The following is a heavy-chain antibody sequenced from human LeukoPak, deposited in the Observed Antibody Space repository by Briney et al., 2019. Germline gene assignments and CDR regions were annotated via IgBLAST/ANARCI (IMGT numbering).Heavy chain of an antibody. D-gene: IGHD2-2*01. CDR2: TNPNSGNT. J-gene: IGHJ4*02. V-gene: IGHV1-8*01. CDR1: GYTFTSYD. CDR3: ATAAMGTWGDY. Sequence: ASVKVSCKASGYTFTSYDINWVRQATGQGLEWMGWTNPNSGNTGYAQKFQGRVTMTRDTSISTAYIELSRLRSDDTAVYYCATAAMGTWGDYWGQGTLVTVSS.